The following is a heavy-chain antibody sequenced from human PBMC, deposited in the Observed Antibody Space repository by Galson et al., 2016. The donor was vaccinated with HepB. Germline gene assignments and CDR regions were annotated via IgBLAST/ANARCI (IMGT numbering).Heavy chain of an antibody. V-gene: IGHV3-30*18. CDR1: GFRFSYYG. D-gene: IGHD3-10*01. CDR2: ISNDGSNT. CDR3: AKGTYFGSGSYYGMDV. Sequence: SLRLSCAASGFRFSYYGMHWVRQAPGQGLEWVAFISNDGSNTYYAGSVKGRFTISRDKSRTTVSLQMNSLRAEDTAVYKCAKGTYFGSGSYYGMDVWGQGTTVTVSS. J-gene: IGHJ6*02.